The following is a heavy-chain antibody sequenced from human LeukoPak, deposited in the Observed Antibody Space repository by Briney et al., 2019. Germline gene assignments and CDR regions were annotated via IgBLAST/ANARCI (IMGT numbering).Heavy chain of an antibody. V-gene: IGHV3-48*01. D-gene: IGHD2-2*01. CDR3: ARVQGYCSSTSCTGLDY. CDR2: ISGSSSTI. CDR1: GFTFGSYS. Sequence: GGSLRLSCAASGFTFGSYSMNWVRQAPGKGLEWVSYISGSSSTIYYADSVKGRFTLSRDNAKNSLYLQMNSLRAEDTAVYYCARVQGYCSSTSCTGLDYWGQGTLVTVSS. J-gene: IGHJ4*02.